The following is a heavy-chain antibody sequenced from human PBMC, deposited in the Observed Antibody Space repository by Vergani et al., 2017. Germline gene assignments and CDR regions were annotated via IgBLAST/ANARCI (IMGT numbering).Heavy chain of an antibody. V-gene: IGHV3-23*01. J-gene: IGHJ4*02. D-gene: IGHD1-26*01. Sequence: EVQLLESGGSLKQPGGSVRLSCAASGFTFSTYAMHWVRQAPGKGLEWVSALTGGGGSTYYADSFKGRFTISRDNSRDTLYLQMNSLRPEDTATYYCAKDAGSYENFFDSWGQGTLVTVSS. CDR2: LTGGGGST. CDR1: GFTFSTYA. CDR3: AKDAGSYENFFDS.